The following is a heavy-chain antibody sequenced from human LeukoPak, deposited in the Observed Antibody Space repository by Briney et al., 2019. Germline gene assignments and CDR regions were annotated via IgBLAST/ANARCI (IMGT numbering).Heavy chain of an antibody. CDR3: AIRGPSRSLFGFDI. V-gene: IGHV1-69*06. CDR2: ISPLLGAG. D-gene: IGHD2-2*01. CDR1: GGIFTKYV. Sequence: GASVKVSCKASGGIFTKYVFHWVRQAPGQGPEWMGEISPLLGAGNYAQRFQGRVTITADTSTGTAYMELNSLKSEDTAVYYCAIRGPSRSLFGFDIWGQGTMVTVSS. J-gene: IGHJ3*02.